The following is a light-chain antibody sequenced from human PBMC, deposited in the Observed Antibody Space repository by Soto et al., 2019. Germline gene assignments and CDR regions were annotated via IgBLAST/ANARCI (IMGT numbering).Light chain of an antibody. V-gene: IGKV3-15*01. CDR3: QQYNNWPPET. J-gene: IGKJ1*01. CDR2: DAS. CDR1: QSVSSSY. Sequence: EILLTQSPGTLSLSPGERATLSCRASQSVSSSYLAWYQQKPGQAPRLLIYDASTSATGIPARFSGSGSGTEFTLTISSLQSEDFAVYYCQQYNNWPPETFGQGTKVDI.